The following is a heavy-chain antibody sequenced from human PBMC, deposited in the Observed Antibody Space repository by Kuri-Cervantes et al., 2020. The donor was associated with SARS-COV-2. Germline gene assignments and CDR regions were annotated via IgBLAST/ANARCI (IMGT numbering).Heavy chain of an antibody. V-gene: IGHV5-51*01. CDR2: IYPGDSDT. Sequence: KVSCKGSGYSITSYWIGWVRQMPGKGLEWMGIIYPGDSDTRYSPSFQGQVTISADKSISTAYLQWSSLKASDTAMYYCATGLVVPAAMRDYWGQGTLVTVSS. CDR1: GYSITSYW. CDR3: ATGLVVPAAMRDY. D-gene: IGHD2-2*01. J-gene: IGHJ4*02.